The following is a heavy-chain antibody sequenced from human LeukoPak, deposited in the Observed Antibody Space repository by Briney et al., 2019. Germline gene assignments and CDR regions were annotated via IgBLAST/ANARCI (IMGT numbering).Heavy chain of an antibody. CDR3: ARQAVARPFDL. J-gene: IGHJ3*01. CDR1: GFTFSSYG. V-gene: IGHV3-30*03. Sequence: PGGSLRLSCAASGFTFSSYGMHWVRQAPGKGLEWVAVISYDGSNKYYVDSVKGRFTISRDNAQSSLYLQMNSLRAGDTAVYYCARQAVARPFDLWGQGTMVAVSS. CDR2: ISYDGSNK.